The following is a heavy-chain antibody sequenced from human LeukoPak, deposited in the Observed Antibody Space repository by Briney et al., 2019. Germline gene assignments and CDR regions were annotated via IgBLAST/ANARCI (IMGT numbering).Heavy chain of an antibody. CDR3: ARDGGWYVNYYFDY. V-gene: IGHV1-2*02. D-gene: IGHD6-19*01. J-gene: IGHJ4*02. Sequence: ASVKVSCKASGYTFTDYYIHWVRQAPGQGLEWMGWIRPKSGGTNYAQKFQGRVTMTRDTSISTAYMEVSRLKSDDTAVFYCARDGGWYVNYYFDYWGQGTLVTVSS. CDR2: IRPKSGGT. CDR1: GYTFTDYY.